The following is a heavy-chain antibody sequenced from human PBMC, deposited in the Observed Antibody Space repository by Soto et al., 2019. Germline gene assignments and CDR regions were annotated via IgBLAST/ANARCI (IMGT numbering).Heavy chain of an antibody. CDR1: GGSISSYY. V-gene: IGHV4-59*01. CDR2: IYYSGST. J-gene: IGHJ1*01. Sequence: SETLSLTCTVSGGSISSYYWSWIRQPPGKGLEWIGYIYYSGSTNYNPSLKSRVTISVDTSKNQFSLKLSSVTAADTAVYYCARGVTTVTTVYFQHWGQGTLVTVS. D-gene: IGHD4-17*01. CDR3: ARGVTTVTTVYFQH.